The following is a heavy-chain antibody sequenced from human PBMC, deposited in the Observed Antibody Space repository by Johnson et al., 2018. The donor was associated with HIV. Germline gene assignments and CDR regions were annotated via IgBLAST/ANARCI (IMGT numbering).Heavy chain of an antibody. CDR3: AKDIRLVSAYYDILSGTSFDAFDI. D-gene: IGHD3-9*01. V-gene: IGHV3-30-3*01. CDR1: GFTFSSYA. Sequence: VQLVESGGGVVQPGRSLRLSCAASGFTFSSYAMHWVRQAPGKGLEWVAVISYGGSTGYADSVKGRFTISRDNAKNSLYLQMNSLRAEDTALYYCAKDIRLVSAYYDILSGTSFDAFDILGQGTMVTVSS. J-gene: IGHJ3*02. CDR2: ISYGGST.